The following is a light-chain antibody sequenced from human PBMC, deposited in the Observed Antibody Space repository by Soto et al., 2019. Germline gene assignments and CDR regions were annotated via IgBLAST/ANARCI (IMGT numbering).Light chain of an antibody. CDR1: SSNIGSNY. Sequence: QAVVTQPPPASGTPGQRVTIFCSGSSSNIGSNYVYWYRQLPGTAPKLLIYSNNQRPSGVPDRFSGSKSGTSASLAISGLRSEDEADYYCAAWDDSLSGVVFGGGTKLTVL. V-gene: IGLV1-47*01. CDR3: AAWDDSLSGVV. CDR2: SNN. J-gene: IGLJ2*01.